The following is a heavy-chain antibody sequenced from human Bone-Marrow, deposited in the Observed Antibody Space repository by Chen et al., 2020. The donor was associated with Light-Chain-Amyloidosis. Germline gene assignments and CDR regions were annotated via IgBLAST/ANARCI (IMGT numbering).Heavy chain of an antibody. CDR1: GNSISRGYF. CDR2: DFYHGGSP. J-gene: IGHJ5*02. V-gene: IGHV4-38-2*02. CDR3: ARDPYDYVWGSYRPNNNWFDP. D-gene: IGHD3-16*02. Sequence: QVLLQQSGPGLVKPSATLSLICAVSGNSISRGYFWGWIRQPPGKGLEWIGVLDFYHGGSPYYSPSLKSRVTITADTAKNQFSLKLSSVTAADTAVYYCARDPYDYVWGSYRPNNNWFDPWGQGTLVTVSS.